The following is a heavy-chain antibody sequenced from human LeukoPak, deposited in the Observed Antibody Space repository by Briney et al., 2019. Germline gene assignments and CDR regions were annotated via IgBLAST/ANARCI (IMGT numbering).Heavy chain of an antibody. V-gene: IGHV4-59*01. CDR3: AREDSSSWSYDY. J-gene: IGHJ4*02. CDR1: GGFISSYY. CDR2: IHYSGAT. D-gene: IGHD6-13*01. Sequence: SETLSLTCTVSGGFISSYYWYWIRQPPGKGPEWIGYIHYSGATNYSPSLKSRVAISVDTSKNQFSLKLNSVTAADTAVYYCAREDSSSWSYDYWGQGSLVTVSS.